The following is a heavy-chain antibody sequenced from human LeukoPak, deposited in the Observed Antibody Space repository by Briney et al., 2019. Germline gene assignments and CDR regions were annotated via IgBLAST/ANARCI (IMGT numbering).Heavy chain of an antibody. CDR1: GGSFSGYY. J-gene: IGHJ4*02. CDR2: INHSGST. CDR3: ARGRVAAAGSPFDY. V-gene: IGHV4-34*01. D-gene: IGHD6-13*01. Sequence: PSETLSLTCAVYGGSFSGYYWSWIRRPPGKGLEWIGEINHSGSTNYNPSLKSRVTISVDTSKNQFSLKLSSVTAADTAVYYCARGRVAAAGSPFDYWGQGTLVTVSS.